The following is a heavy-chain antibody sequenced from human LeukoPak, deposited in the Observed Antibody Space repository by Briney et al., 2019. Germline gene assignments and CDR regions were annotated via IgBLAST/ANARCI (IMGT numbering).Heavy chain of an antibody. V-gene: IGHV3-23*01. J-gene: IGHJ4*02. CDR1: GFTFSSYA. Sequence: GGSLRLSCAASGFTFSSYAMSWVRQAPGEGLEWVSGISGSGGSTYYADSVKGRFTISRDNSKNTLYLQINSLRAEDTAVYYCTKRHDYSDSWGQGTLVTVSS. CDR2: ISGSGGST. CDR3: TKRHDYSDS.